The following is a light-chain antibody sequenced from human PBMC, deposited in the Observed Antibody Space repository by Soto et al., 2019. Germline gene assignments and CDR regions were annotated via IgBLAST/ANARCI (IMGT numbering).Light chain of an antibody. CDR2: EGS. CDR1: SSDVGNYNH. J-gene: IGLJ1*01. Sequence: QSALTQPASVSGSPGQSITISCTGTSSDVGNYNHVSWYQQHPGKAPKLMIYEGSNRPSGVSHRFSASKSGSTASLTISGLQAEDEADYYCYSYAGTNTFVFGTGTKVTVL. V-gene: IGLV2-23*01. CDR3: YSYAGTNTFV.